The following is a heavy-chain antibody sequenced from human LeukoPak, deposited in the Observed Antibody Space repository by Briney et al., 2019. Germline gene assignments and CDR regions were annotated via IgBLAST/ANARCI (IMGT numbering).Heavy chain of an antibody. CDR3: ARGPIVVVPAALYPWFDP. CDR1: GFTFSSYA. V-gene: IGHV4-34*01. CDR2: INHSGST. Sequence: GSLRLSCAASGFTFSSYAMSWIRQPPGKGLGWIGEINHSGSTNYNPSLKSRVTISVDTSKNQFSLKLSSVTAADTAVYYCARGPIVVVPAALYPWFDPWGQGTLVTVSS. D-gene: IGHD2-2*01. J-gene: IGHJ5*02.